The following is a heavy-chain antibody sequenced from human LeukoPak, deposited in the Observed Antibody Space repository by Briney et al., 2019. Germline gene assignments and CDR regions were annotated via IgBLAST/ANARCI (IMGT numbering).Heavy chain of an antibody. D-gene: IGHD3-22*01. Sequence: ASVKVSCKASGYTFTSYGISWVRQAPGQGLEWMGWISAYNGNTNYAQKLQGRVTMTTDTSTSTAYMELRSLRSDDTAVYYCARGAYYYDSGGLNYYYYGVDVWGQGTTVTVSS. CDR1: GYTFTSYG. J-gene: IGHJ6*02. V-gene: IGHV1-18*01. CDR3: ARGAYYYDSGGLNYYYYGVDV. CDR2: ISAYNGNT.